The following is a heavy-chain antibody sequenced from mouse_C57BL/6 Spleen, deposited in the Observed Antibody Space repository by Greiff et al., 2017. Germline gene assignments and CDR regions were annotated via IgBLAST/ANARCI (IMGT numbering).Heavy chain of an antibody. CDR3: TREDLLRYFDV. D-gene: IGHD1-1*01. J-gene: IGHJ1*03. CDR2: IDPETGGT. CDR1: GYTFTDYE. V-gene: IGHV1-15*01. Sequence: QVQLQQSGAELVRPGASVTLSCKASGYTFTDYEMHWVKQTPVHGLEWIGAIDPETGGTAYNQKFKGKAILTADKSSCTAYMELRSLTSEDSAVYYCTREDLLRYFDVWGTGTRVTVAS.